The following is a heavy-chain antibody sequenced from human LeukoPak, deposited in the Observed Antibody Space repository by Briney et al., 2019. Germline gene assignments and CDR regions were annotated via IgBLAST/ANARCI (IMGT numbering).Heavy chain of an antibody. CDR1: GFTFSSYA. V-gene: IGHV3-23*01. CDR2: ISGSGGST. D-gene: IGHD3-22*01. J-gene: IGHJ4*02. CDR3: AKDSRDSSGYLVMVDY. Sequence: PGGSLRLSFAASGFTFSSYAMSWVRQAPGKGLEWVSAISGSGGSTYYADSVKGRFTISRDNSKNTLYLQMNSLRAEDTAVYYCAKDSRDSSGYLVMVDYWGQGTLVTVSS.